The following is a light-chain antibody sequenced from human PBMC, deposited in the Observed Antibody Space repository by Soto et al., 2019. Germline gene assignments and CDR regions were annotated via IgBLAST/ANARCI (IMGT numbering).Light chain of an antibody. V-gene: IGKV1-5*01. CDR3: QQYKSWA. Sequence: DIQMTQSPSTLSASVGDRVTITCRASQSISSWLAWYQQKPGKAPKLLIYDASNLESGVPSRFSGSGSGTDFTLTISSLQRDDFATCYSQQYKSWAFGQGTKVEIK. CDR1: QSISSW. J-gene: IGKJ1*01. CDR2: DAS.